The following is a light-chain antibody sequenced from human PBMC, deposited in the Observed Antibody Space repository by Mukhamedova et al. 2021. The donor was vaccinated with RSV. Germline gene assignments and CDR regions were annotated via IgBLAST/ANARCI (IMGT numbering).Light chain of an antibody. CDR2: SAS. CDR1: QGISNY. J-gene: IGKJ1*01. V-gene: IGKV1-9*01. Sequence: ITCRASQGISNYLAWFQQQPGRAPKLLIFSASRLQSGVPSRFSGSGSGIEFTLTISSLQPEDFASYYCQQVSSYPWTFGQGTKVE. CDR3: QQVSSYPWT.